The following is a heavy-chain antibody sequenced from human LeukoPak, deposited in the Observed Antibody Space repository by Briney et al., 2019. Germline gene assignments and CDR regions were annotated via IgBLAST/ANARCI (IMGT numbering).Heavy chain of an antibody. CDR2: FDPEDGER. CDR1: GYTLNEVS. CDR3: ATENFGLGSPFDP. J-gene: IGHJ5*02. V-gene: IGHV1-24*01. Sequence: ASVKVSCKVAGYTLNEVSMHWVRQAPGKGLGWMGGFDPEDGERIYAQKFQGRVTMTEDTSTDTAYMELSSLTSGDTAMYYCATENFGLGSPFDPWGQGTLVTVSS. D-gene: IGHD3-16*01.